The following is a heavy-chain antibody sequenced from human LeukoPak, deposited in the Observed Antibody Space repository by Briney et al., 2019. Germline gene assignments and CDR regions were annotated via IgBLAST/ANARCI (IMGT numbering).Heavy chain of an antibody. CDR2: ISGSGGST. CDR3: AKESGLFYYDSSGCDY. CDR1: GFTFSSYG. J-gene: IGHJ4*02. V-gene: IGHV3-23*01. D-gene: IGHD3-22*01. Sequence: PGGTLRLSCAASGFTFSSYGMSWVRQAPGKGLEWVSAISGSGGSTYYADSVKGRFTISRDNSKNTLYLQMNSLRAEDTAVYYCAKESGLFYYDSSGCDYWGQGTLVTVSS.